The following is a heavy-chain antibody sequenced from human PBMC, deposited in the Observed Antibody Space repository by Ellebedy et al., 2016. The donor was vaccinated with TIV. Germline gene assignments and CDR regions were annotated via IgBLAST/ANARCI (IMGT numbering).Heavy chain of an antibody. CDR3: ARQTGDQLSSFDI. CDR2: IYPSDSDT. CDR1: GYSFTRYW. D-gene: IGHD2-21*01. J-gene: IGHJ3*02. Sequence: KVSCXASGYSFTRYWIGWVRRMPGTGLEWMGIIYPSDSDTRYSPSFQGQVTISADKSNGTAYLQWSSLKASDTAIYYCARQTGDQLSSFDIWGQGTMVTVSS. V-gene: IGHV5-51*01.